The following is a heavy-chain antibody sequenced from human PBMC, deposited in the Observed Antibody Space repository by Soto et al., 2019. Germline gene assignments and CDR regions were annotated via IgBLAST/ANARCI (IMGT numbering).Heavy chain of an antibody. CDR1: GGTFSSYA. Sequence: GASVKVSCKVSGGTFSSYAISWVRQAPGQGLEWMGGIIPIFGTANYAQKFQGRVTITADESTCTAYMELSSLRSEDTAVYYCASPYCSSTSCYDWFDPWGQGTLVTVSS. CDR2: IIPIFGTA. CDR3: ASPYCSSTSCYDWFDP. J-gene: IGHJ5*02. V-gene: IGHV1-69*13. D-gene: IGHD2-2*01.